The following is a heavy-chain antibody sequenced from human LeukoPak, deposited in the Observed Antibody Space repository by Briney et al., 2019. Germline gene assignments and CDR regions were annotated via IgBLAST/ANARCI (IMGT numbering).Heavy chain of an antibody. CDR2: IYYSGST. V-gene: IGHV4-39*01. Sequence: RPSETLSLTCTVSGGSISSSSYYWGWIRQPLGKGLEWIGSIYYSGSTYYNPSLKSRVTISVDTSKNQFSLKLNSVTAADTAVYYCARHGSGSYYVPFDIWGQGTMVTVSS. CDR3: ARHGSGSYYVPFDI. D-gene: IGHD1-26*01. J-gene: IGHJ3*02. CDR1: GGSISSSSYY.